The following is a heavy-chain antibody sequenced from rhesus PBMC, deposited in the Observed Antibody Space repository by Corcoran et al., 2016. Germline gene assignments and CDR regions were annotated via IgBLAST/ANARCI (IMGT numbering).Heavy chain of an antibody. CDR3: VRGGGYYYDGGYFDY. CDR2: IYGSGSRP. J-gene: IGHJ4*01. V-gene: IGHV4-169*01. Sequence: QLQLQESGPGLVKPSETLSVTCVVSGGSISNSYWSWIRQAPGKGLEWIGYIYGSGSRPTYNPSLKSRVPLSVDTSKNQFSLNLSSVTAADTAVYYCVRGGGYYYDGGYFDYWGQGVLVTVSS. D-gene: IGHD3-28*01. CDR1: GGSISNSY.